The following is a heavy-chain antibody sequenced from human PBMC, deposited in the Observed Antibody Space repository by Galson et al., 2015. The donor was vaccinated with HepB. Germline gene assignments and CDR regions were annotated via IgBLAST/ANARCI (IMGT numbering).Heavy chain of an antibody. CDR3: AKATGLAY. V-gene: IGHV3-23*01. Sequence: SLRLSCAASGFTFSNYAMSWVRQAPGKGLEWVTGISGSGDITSYADSVKGHFTIYRDNSKNTLYLQMNSLRAEDTAVYYCAKATGLAYWGQGTLVTASS. D-gene: IGHD3-10*01. CDR1: GFTFSNYA. J-gene: IGHJ4*02. CDR2: ISGSGDIT.